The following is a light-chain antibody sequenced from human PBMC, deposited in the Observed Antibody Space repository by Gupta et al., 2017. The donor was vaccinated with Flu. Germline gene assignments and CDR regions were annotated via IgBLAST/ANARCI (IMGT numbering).Light chain of an antibody. Sequence: DIVLTQSPGTLSLSPGGTATLSCRASQSVRSGDLAWYQQKAGQAPRLLIYGATSRATGIPDRFSGSGSGTDFTLTISRREPEDFAVYYCQQYNKSPPLTFGGGTKVEIK. J-gene: IGKJ4*01. CDR3: QQYNKSPPLT. CDR2: GAT. CDR1: QSVRSGD. V-gene: IGKV3-20*01.